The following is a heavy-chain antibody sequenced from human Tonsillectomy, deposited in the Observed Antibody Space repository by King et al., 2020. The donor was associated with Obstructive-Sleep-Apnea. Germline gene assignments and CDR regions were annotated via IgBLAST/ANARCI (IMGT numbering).Heavy chain of an antibody. J-gene: IGHJ4*02. CDR1: GFTFRSYA. Sequence: VQLVESGGGLIQPGGSLRLSCAASGFTFRSYAMGWVRQGPGKGLEWVSGISGSGTSTFYADSVKGRFAISRDNSKNTQYLQMNSLRAEDTAVYYCAKDPHDYGDYEGPLDYWAQGTLVTVSS. D-gene: IGHD4-17*01. CDR2: ISGSGTST. CDR3: AKDPHDYGDYEGPLDY. V-gene: IGHV3-23*04.